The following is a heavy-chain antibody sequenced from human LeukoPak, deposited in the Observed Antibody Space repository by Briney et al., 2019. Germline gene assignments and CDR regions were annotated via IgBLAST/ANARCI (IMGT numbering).Heavy chain of an antibody. D-gene: IGHD2-2*01. Sequence: QPGGSLRLSCAASGFTFSSYAMSWVRQAPGKGLEWVSAISGSGGSTYYADSVKGRFTISRDNSKNTLYLQMNSLRAEDTAVYYCAKDRVVPAARGGEFDPWGQGTLVTVSS. V-gene: IGHV3-23*01. CDR1: GFTFSSYA. J-gene: IGHJ5*01. CDR2: ISGSGGST. CDR3: AKDRVVPAARGGEFDP.